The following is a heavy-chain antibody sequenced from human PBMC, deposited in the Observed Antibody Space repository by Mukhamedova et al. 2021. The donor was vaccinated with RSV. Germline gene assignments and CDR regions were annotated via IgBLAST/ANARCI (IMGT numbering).Heavy chain of an antibody. J-gene: IGHJ4*02. D-gene: IGHD2-15*01. Sequence: GKGLEWVSALSGNSDFIDYVDSVKGRFTISRDNALNSLYLQMHSLRAEDTALYYCAKSGCSAGRSCRYFDSCGPGTLVTVSS. V-gene: IGHV3-9*01. CDR2: LSGNSDFI. CDR3: AKSGCSAGRSCRYFDS.